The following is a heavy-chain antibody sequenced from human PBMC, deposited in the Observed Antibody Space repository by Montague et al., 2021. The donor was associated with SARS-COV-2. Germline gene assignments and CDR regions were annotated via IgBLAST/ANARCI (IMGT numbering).Heavy chain of an antibody. CDR2: INHSGST. V-gene: IGHV4-34*01. D-gene: IGHD1-26*01. J-gene: IGHJ3*02. CDR1: GGSFSDYN. Sequence: SETLSLTCAVYGGSFSDYNWSWIRQPPGKGLEWIGEINHSGSTNYNPSLKSRVTISVDTSKNQFSLKLSPVTAADTAMYYCARVKWELSVGNVFDIWGQGTMVTVSS. CDR3: ARVKWELSVGNVFDI.